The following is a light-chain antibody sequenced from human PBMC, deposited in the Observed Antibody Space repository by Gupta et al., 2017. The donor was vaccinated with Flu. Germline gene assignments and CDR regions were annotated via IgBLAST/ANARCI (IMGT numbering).Light chain of an antibody. CDR2: KHN. V-gene: IGLV1-44*01. CDR1: SSDIVGNT. J-gene: IGLJ3*02. Sequence: CVGSSSDIVGNTVSWYQHHPATAPKLLIYKHNKRHSGVPEQVSGSKSGTSASLAISGLQSEEEADYYSETWEDSLNGRGVFGAGTKLTVL. CDR3: ETWEDSLNGRGV.